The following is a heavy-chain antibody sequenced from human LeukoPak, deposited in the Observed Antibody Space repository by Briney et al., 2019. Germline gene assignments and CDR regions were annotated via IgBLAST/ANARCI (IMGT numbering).Heavy chain of an antibody. V-gene: IGHV3-30*18. CDR2: ISYDGSNK. J-gene: IGHJ4*02. Sequence: PGRSLRLSCAASGFTFSSYGMHWVRQAPGKGLEWVAVISYDGSNKYYADSVKGRFTISRDNSKNTLYLQMNSLRAEDTAVYYCAKAPGDLVAGLFDYWGQGTLVTVSS. CDR3: AKAPGDLVAGLFDY. CDR1: GFTFSSYG. D-gene: IGHD6-19*01.